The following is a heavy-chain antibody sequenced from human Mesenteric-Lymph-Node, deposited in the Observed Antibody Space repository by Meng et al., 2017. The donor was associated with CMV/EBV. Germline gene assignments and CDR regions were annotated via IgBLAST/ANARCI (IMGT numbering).Heavy chain of an antibody. V-gene: IGHV4-39*07. CDR1: GGSFSSTSYY. CDR2: IYNSGSTYGST. Sequence: SLTCTVSGGSFSSTSYYWGWIRQPPGKGLEWIGSIYNSGSTYGSTYYNPSLKSRVTISAHTSNNQLSLKLSSVTAADTAVYYCARGYGDYGPYGVDVWGQGTTVTVSS. D-gene: IGHD4-17*01. CDR3: ARGYGDYGPYGVDV. J-gene: IGHJ6*02.